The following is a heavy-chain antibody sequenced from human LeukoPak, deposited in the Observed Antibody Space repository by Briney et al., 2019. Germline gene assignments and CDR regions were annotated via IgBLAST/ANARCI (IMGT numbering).Heavy chain of an antibody. CDR2: IYTSGTTNYNT. J-gene: IGHJ2*01. CDR1: GDSISGHY. CDR3: ARVGYSSGWSHFDL. Sequence: SETLSLTCTVSGDSISGHYWSWIRQPAGKGLEWIGRIYTSGTTNYNTNYNPSLKSRVTMSVDTSKNQLSLNLSSVTAADTAVYYCARVGYSSGWSHFDLWGRGTLVTVSS. D-gene: IGHD6-19*01. V-gene: IGHV4-4*07.